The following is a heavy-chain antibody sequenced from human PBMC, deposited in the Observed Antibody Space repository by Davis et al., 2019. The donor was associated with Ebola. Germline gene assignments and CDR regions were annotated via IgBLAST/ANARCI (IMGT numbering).Heavy chain of an antibody. D-gene: IGHD1-14*01. CDR2: INQDGSAK. CDR1: GFTFTTYW. J-gene: IGHJ4*02. Sequence: GESLKISCAASGFTFTTYWMSWVRQAPGKGLEWLANINQDGSAKQYVDSVKGRFTVSRDNAKNSLYLQLNSLRAEDTAMYYCSRLRRAEAENYWGQGTLVTVSS. V-gene: IGHV3-7*03. CDR3: SRLRRAEAENY.